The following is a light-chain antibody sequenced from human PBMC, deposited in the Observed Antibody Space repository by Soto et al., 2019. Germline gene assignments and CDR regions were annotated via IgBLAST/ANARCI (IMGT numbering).Light chain of an antibody. CDR1: SSHIGSHN. J-gene: IGLJ3*02. CDR3: AAWNDSLNGPG. CDR2: KNN. Sequence: QSVLTPPPSASGTPGQTVTISYSGSSSHIGSHNVNWYRQLPGTAPKLISYKNNQRPSGVPDRLSDTTSGTSASLAISGLQSGDEADYYCAAWNDSLNGPGFGGGTKVTV. V-gene: IGLV1-44*01.